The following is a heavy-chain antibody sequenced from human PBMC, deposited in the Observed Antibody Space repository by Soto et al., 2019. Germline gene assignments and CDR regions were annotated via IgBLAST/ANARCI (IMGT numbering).Heavy chain of an antibody. D-gene: IGHD3-10*01. Sequence: ASVKVSSKASGYTFTSYGISWVRQAPGQGLEWMGWISAYNGNTNYAQKLQGRVTMTTDTSTSTAYMELRSLRAGDTAVYYCVRDPAGHGMDVWGQGTLVTVSS. V-gene: IGHV1-18*01. J-gene: IGHJ4*02. CDR2: ISAYNGNT. CDR1: GYTFTSYG. CDR3: VRDPAGHGMDV.